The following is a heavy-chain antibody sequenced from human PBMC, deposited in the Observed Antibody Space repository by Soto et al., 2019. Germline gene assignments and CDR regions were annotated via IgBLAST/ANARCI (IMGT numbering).Heavy chain of an antibody. D-gene: IGHD3-22*01. V-gene: IGHV4-61*01. CDR3: ARDCDYYDSSGYEP. CDR1: GGSVSSGSCY. J-gene: IGHJ5*02. Sequence: SETLSLTCTVSGGSVSSGSCYWSWIRQPPGKGLEWIGYIYYSGSTNYNPSLKSRVTISVDTSKNQFSLKLSSVTAADTAVYYCARDCDYYDSSGYEPWGQGTLVTVSS. CDR2: IYYSGST.